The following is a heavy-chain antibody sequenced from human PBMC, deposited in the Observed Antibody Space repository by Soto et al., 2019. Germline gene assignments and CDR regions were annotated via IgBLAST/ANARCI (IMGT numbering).Heavy chain of an antibody. CDR1: GFTFDRYG. J-gene: IGHJ5*02. CDR2: IWSDGSTE. Sequence: PWGSLRLSCAASGFTFDRYGMHWFRQAPGKGLEWVAVIWSDGSTEYYADSVKGRFTISRDNSKNTMYLQMNSLRGEDTGVYYCARGRIPSAIFDWFDPWGQGTLVTVSS. D-gene: IGHD2-2*01. V-gene: IGHV3-33*01. CDR3: ARGRIPSAIFDWFDP.